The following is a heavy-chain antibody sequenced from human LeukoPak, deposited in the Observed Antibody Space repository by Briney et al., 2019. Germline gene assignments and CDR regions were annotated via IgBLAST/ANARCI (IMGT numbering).Heavy chain of an antibody. CDR3: TQFIVAMYSFEY. CDR2: IRSKAYGGTT. V-gene: IGHV3-49*04. CDR1: GFTFDDFA. D-gene: IGHD5-12*01. Sequence: GGSLKLSCTTYGFTFDDFAMSWVRQAPGKGLEWVGFIRSKAYGGTTEYAASVKGRFTISRDDSKSIAYLQMNSLKTEDTAVYYCTQFIVAMYSFEYWGQGTLVTVSS. J-gene: IGHJ4*02.